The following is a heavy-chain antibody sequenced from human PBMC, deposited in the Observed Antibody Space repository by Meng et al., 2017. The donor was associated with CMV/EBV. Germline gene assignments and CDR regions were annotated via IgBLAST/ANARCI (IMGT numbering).Heavy chain of an antibody. V-gene: IGHV1-2*02. D-gene: IGHD6-6*01. CDR3: ARIDYSSSYFAFDI. J-gene: IGHJ3*02. Sequence: ASVKVSCKASGYTFTGYYMHWVRQAPGQGLEWMGWINPNSGGTNYAQKFQGRVTMTRDTSISTAYMELSRLRSDDTAVYYCARIDYSSSYFAFDIWGRGTMVTVSS. CDR1: GYTFTGYY. CDR2: INPNSGGT.